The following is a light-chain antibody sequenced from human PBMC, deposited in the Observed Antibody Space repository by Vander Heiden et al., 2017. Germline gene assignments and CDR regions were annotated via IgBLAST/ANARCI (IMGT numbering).Light chain of an antibody. CDR3: QQYDNLPLT. Sequence: DIQMTQSPSSLSASVGDRVTITCQASQDISKYLNWYKEKPGKAPKLLIYDASNLETGVPSRISGSGSGTYFTFTISSLQPEDIATYYCQQYDNLPLTFGGGTKVEVK. CDR2: DAS. CDR1: QDISKY. V-gene: IGKV1-33*01. J-gene: IGKJ4*01.